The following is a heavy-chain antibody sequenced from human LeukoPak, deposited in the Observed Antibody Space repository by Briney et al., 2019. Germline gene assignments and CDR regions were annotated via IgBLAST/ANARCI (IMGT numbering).Heavy chain of an antibody. CDR2: ISGSGGIT. Sequence: PGGSLRLSCAASGFTFSSYAMSWVRQAPGKGLEWVSAISGSGGITYYADSVKGRFTISRDNSKNTLYLQMNSLRAEDTAVYYCAKDQRKKGITMVRGVIIPWFDPWGQGTLVTVSS. CDR3: AKDQRKKGITMVRGVIIPWFDP. V-gene: IGHV3-23*01. D-gene: IGHD3-10*01. CDR1: GFTFSSYA. J-gene: IGHJ5*02.